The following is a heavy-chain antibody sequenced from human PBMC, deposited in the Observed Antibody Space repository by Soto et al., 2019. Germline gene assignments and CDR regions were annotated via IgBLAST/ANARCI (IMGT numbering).Heavy chain of an antibody. CDR1: GGSFSGYY. J-gene: IGHJ4*02. V-gene: IGHV4-34*01. Sequence: SETLSLTCAVYGGSFSGYYWSWIRQPPGKGLEWIGEINHSGSTNYNPSLKSRVTISVDTSKNQFSLKLSSVTAADTAVYYCARIKPSSSSPNPLYYFDYWGQGTLVTVSS. CDR3: ARIKPSSSSPNPLYYFDY. D-gene: IGHD6-6*01. CDR2: INHSGST.